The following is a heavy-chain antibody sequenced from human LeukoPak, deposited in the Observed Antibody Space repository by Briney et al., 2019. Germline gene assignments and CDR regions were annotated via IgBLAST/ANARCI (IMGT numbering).Heavy chain of an antibody. Sequence: KASETLSLTCAVYGGSFSGYYWSWIRQPPGKGLEWIGETNHSGSTNYNPSLKSRVTISVDTSKNQFSLKLSSVTAAVTAVYYCARAPQWLVNWFDPWGQGTLVTVSS. CDR2: TNHSGST. D-gene: IGHD6-19*01. CDR3: ARAPQWLVNWFDP. J-gene: IGHJ5*02. CDR1: GGSFSGYY. V-gene: IGHV4-34*01.